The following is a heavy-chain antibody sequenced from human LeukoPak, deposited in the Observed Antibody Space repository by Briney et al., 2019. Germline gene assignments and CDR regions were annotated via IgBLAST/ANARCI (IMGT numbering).Heavy chain of an antibody. CDR1: GYTFSTHW. Sequence: ASVKVSCKASGYTFSTHWMHWVRQAPGQGLEWMGIINPSGGFTSYAQKFQGRVTVTRDMSTSTVYMELSNLRSEDTAVYYCARDQSGEWELLSGWWFDPWGQGTLVTVSS. CDR2: INPSGGFT. V-gene: IGHV1-46*01. D-gene: IGHD1-26*01. CDR3: ARDQSGEWELLSGWWFDP. J-gene: IGHJ5*02.